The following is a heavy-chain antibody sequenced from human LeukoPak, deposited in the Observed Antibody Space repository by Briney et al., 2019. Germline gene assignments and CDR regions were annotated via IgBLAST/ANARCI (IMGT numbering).Heavy chain of an antibody. CDR3: AKILGYCSSTSCEYYYYGMDV. CDR1: GYSISSSYY. J-gene: IGHJ6*02. Sequence: SETLSLTCTVSGYSISSSYYWSWIRQPAGKGLEWNGRIYTSGSTNYNPSLKSRVTISVDTSKNQFSLKLSSVTAADTAVYYCAKILGYCSSTSCEYYYYGMDVWGQGTTVTVSS. CDR2: IYTSGST. D-gene: IGHD2-2*01. V-gene: IGHV4-4*07.